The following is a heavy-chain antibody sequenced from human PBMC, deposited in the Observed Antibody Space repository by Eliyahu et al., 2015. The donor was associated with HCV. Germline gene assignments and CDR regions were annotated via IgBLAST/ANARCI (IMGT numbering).Heavy chain of an antibody. J-gene: IGHJ6*02. V-gene: IGHV3-48*02. D-gene: IGHD4-11*01. Sequence: EVQLVESGGGLVQPGGSLRLSCAASGFTFXSYXMNWVRQAPGKGLEWVSYISSSSSTIYYADSVKGRFTISRDNAKNSLYLQMNSLRDEDTAVYYCARVEGRDVTTLSLNYYGMDVWGQGTTVTVSS. CDR2: ISSSSSTI. CDR3: ARVEGRDVTTLSLNYYGMDV. CDR1: GFTFXSYX.